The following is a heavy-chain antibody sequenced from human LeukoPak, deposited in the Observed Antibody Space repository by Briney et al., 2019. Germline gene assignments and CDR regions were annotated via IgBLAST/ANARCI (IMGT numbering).Heavy chain of an antibody. V-gene: IGHV4-59*01. J-gene: IGHJ4*02. Sequence: SETLSLTCTVSGGSISSYYWSWIRQPPGKGLEWIGYIYYSGSTNYNPSLKSRVTISVDTSKNQFSLKLSSVTAADTAVYYCARVRGRRLWLTDYWGQGTLVTVSS. CDR3: ARVRGRRLWLTDY. CDR2: IYYSGST. D-gene: IGHD5-12*01. CDR1: GGSISSYY.